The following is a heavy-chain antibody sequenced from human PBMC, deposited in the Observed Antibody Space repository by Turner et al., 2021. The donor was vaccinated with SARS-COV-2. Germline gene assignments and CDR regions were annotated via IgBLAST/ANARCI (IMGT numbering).Heavy chain of an antibody. D-gene: IGHD1-26*01. CDR3: ARGFSGNYYYFDY. J-gene: IGHJ4*02. CDR2: IYSGGST. V-gene: IGHV3-66*03. Sequence: EVQLVESGGGLIQPGGSLRLSCAASGFTVSSNYMSWVRQAPGKGLEWVSVIYSGGSTYYADSVKGRFTISRDNSKNTLYLQMNSLRAEDTAVYYCARGFSGNYYYFDYWGQGTLVTVSS. CDR1: GFTVSSNY.